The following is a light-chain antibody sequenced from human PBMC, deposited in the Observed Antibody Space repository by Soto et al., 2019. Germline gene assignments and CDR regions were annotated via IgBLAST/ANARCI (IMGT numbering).Light chain of an antibody. CDR2: DVS. J-gene: IGLJ2*01. Sequence: QSALTQPASVYGSPGQSITISCTGTSSDIGGYNYVSWYQQHPGKAPKLMIYDVSNRPSGVSNRFAGSKSGNTASLTISGLQAEDEADYYCSSYRSGSTLVVFCGGTKLTVL. V-gene: IGLV2-14*01. CDR1: SSDIGGYNY. CDR3: SSYRSGSTLVV.